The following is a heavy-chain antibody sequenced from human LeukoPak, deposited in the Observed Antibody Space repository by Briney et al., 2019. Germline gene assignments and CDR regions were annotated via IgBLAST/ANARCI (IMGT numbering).Heavy chain of an antibody. Sequence: ASVKVFCKASNCTFASYGLSWVRQAPGQGLQWVGWISPYDGNTDYAQRFQARVTMSIDKATRTVYMDLKGLRLDDTAVYYCVRVWPPNAVDRGMSYSYFNALDVWGQGTTVIVSS. V-gene: IGHV1-18*01. D-gene: IGHD1-1*01. J-gene: IGHJ6*02. CDR3: VRVWPPNAVDRGMSYSYFNALDV. CDR1: NCTFASYG. CDR2: ISPYDGNT.